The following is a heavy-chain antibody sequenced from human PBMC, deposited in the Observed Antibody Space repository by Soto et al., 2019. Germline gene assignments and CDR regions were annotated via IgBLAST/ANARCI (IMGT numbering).Heavy chain of an antibody. V-gene: IGHV4-38-2*02. D-gene: IGHD2-2*01. CDR1: GYSISSGYY. J-gene: IGHJ5*02. CDR3: ARDGYQLPADWFDP. Sequence: SETLSLTCAVSGYSISSGYYWGWLRQPPGKGLEWIGSIYHSGSTYYNPSLKSRVTISVDTSKNQFSLKLSSVTAADTAVYYCARDGYQLPADWFDPWGQGTLVTVSS. CDR2: IYHSGST.